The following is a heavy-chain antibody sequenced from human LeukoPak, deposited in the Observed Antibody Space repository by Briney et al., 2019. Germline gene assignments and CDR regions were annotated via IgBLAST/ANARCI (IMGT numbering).Heavy chain of an antibody. D-gene: IGHD3-16*01. Sequence: GGSLRLSCVASGFSFSNYAMMWVRKPPGKGLEWVSGISGSGDNTKYADSVKGRFTISRDNSKNTLYLQLNSLKAEDTAVYYCGSLRLLWGQGTLVTVSS. V-gene: IGHV3-23*01. CDR3: GSLRLL. J-gene: IGHJ4*02. CDR2: ISGSGDNT. CDR1: GFSFSNYA.